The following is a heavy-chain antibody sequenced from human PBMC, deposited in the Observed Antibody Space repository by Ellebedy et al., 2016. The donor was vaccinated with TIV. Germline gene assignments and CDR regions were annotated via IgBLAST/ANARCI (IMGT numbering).Heavy chain of an antibody. Sequence: SETLSLXXSVSGYSIRSGYYWGWIRPPPGKGLEWIGNIYHSGSTYYNPSLRSRVTLSLDTSKNHLSLRLTSVTAADTAVYYCARTDLRYGMDVWGQGTTVTVS. D-gene: IGHD3/OR15-3a*01. CDR3: ARTDLRYGMDV. V-gene: IGHV4-38-2*02. J-gene: IGHJ6*02. CDR1: GYSIRSGYY. CDR2: IYHSGST.